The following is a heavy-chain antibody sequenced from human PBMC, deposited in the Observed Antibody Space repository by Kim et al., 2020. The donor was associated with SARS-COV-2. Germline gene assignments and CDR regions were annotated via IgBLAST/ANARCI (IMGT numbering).Heavy chain of an antibody. J-gene: IGHJ4*02. CDR3: ASEGTKTTVTTDY. Sequence: SETLSLTCTVSGGSISSSSYYWGWIRQPPGKGLEWIGSIYYSGSTYYNPSLKSRVTISVDTSKNQFSLKLSSVTAADTAVYYCASEGTKTTVTTDYWGQGTLVTVSS. D-gene: IGHD4-17*01. V-gene: IGHV4-39*07. CDR1: GGSISSSSYY. CDR2: IYYSGST.